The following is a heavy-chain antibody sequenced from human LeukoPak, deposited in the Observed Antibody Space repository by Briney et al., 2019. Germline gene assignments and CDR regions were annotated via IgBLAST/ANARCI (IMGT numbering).Heavy chain of an antibody. CDR3: SKVSWANYFDY. J-gene: IGHJ4*02. CDR2: ISGSGGNT. V-gene: IGHV3-23*01. CDR1: GFSFSSYA. D-gene: IGHD6-13*01. Sequence: GGSLRLSCAASGFSFSSYAMSWVRQAPGKGLEWVSAISGSGGNTYYADSVRGRFTISRDNSKNTLYLQMNSLRAEDTAIYYCSKVSWANYFDYWGQGTLVTVSS.